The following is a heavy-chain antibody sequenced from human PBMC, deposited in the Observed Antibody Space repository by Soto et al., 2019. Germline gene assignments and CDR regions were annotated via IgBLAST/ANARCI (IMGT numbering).Heavy chain of an antibody. V-gene: IGHV1-8*01. CDR3: ARGHSSSWYPYYYYYYMDV. CDR2: MNPNSGNT. D-gene: IGHD6-13*01. J-gene: IGHJ6*03. CDR1: GYTFTSYD. Sequence: VASVKVSCKASGYTFTSYDINWVRQATGQGLEWMGWMNPNSGNTGYAQKFQGRVTMTRNTSISTAYMELSSLRSEDTAVYYCARGHSSSWYPYYYYYYMDVWGKGTTVTVSS.